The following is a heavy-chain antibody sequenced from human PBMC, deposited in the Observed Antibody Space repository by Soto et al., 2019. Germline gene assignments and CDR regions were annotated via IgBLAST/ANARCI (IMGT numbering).Heavy chain of an antibody. CDR3: ARHYDILTGYYWAWFDP. Sequence: QLQLQESGPGLVKPSETLSLTCTVSGGSISSSSYYWGWIRQPPGKGLEWIGSIYYSGSTYYNPSLKSRVTISEDTSKNQFSLKLSSVTAADTAVYYCARHYDILTGYYWAWFDPWGQGTLVTVSS. D-gene: IGHD3-9*01. V-gene: IGHV4-39*01. J-gene: IGHJ5*02. CDR2: IYYSGST. CDR1: GGSISSSSYY.